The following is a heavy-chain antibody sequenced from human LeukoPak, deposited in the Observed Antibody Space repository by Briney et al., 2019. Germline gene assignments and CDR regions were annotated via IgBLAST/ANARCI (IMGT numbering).Heavy chain of an antibody. CDR3: ASGSSTSFKA. J-gene: IGHJ5*02. CDR1: GGTFSSYA. CDR2: IIPIVGTA. D-gene: IGHD2-2*01. Sequence: EASVKVSCKASGGTFSSYAISWVRQAPGQGLEWMGGIIPIVGTANYAQKFQGRVTITADKSMRTAYMEVSSLKSEDTAVYYCASGSSTSFKAWGQGTLVTVAS. V-gene: IGHV1-69*06.